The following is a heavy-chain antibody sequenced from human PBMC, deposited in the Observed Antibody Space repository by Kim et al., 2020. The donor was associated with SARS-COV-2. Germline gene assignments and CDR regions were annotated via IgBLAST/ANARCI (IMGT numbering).Heavy chain of an antibody. Sequence: PSLRSRVAISVDTSNNQFSLKLGCVTAADTAVYYCARLEYSSSWYYFDYWGQGTLVTVSS. D-gene: IGHD6-13*01. J-gene: IGHJ4*02. V-gene: IGHV4-39*01. CDR3: ARLEYSSSWYYFDY.